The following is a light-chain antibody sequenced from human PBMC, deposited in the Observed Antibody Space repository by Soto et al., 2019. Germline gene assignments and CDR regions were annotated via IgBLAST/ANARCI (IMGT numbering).Light chain of an antibody. CDR1: QSVSGNY. V-gene: IGKV3-20*01. CDR3: QQYGSSPLT. J-gene: IGKJ4*01. Sequence: ENVLTQSPGTLSLSPGERATLSCRASQSVSGNYVAWYQQKPGQAPRLLIYGASRRATGIPDRFSGSGSGTDFTLTISSLEPEDFAVYNCQQYGSSPLTFGGGTKVDIK. CDR2: GAS.